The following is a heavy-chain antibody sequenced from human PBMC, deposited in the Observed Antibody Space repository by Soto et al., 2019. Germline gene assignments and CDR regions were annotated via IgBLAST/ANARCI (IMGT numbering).Heavy chain of an antibody. CDR2: IYYTGST. Sequence: SETLSLTCTVSGVAIITSGYFWILIRQHPGKGLEWVGYIYYTGSTHYNPSLGSRVTISSDTPKNQFSLKLNSVTAADTAVYYCARDNYDVVTGRKSSFDFWGQGVQVTVSS. D-gene: IGHD3-9*01. CDR3: ARDNYDVVTGRKSSFDF. CDR1: GVAIITSGYF. V-gene: IGHV4-31*03. J-gene: IGHJ4*02.